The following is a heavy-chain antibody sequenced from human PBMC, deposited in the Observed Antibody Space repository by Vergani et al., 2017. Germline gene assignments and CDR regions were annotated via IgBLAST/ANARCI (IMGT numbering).Heavy chain of an antibody. D-gene: IGHD3-16*02. CDR3: ARDRPGQPPFYDYIWGSYRSEGY. Sequence: QVQLVESGGGVVQPGRSLRLSCAASGFTFSSYGMHWVRQAPGXGLEWVAVISYDGSNKYYADSVKGRFTISRDNSKNTLYLQMNSLRAEDTAVYYCARDRPGQPPFYDYIWGSYRSEGYWGQGTLVTVSS. CDR2: ISYDGSNK. J-gene: IGHJ4*02. CDR1: GFTFSSYG. V-gene: IGHV3-30*03.